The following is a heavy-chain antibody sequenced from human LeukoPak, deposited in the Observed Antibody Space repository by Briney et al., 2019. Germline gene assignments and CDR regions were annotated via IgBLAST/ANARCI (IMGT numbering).Heavy chain of an antibody. CDR3: ARGLRYFDWLAENHYFDY. D-gene: IGHD3-9*01. J-gene: IGHJ4*02. Sequence: GASVKVSCKASVYTFTGYYMHWVRQAPGQGRGWRGWINPNSGGTNYAQKFQGRVTMTRDTSISTAYMVLSRLRSDDTAVYYCARGLRYFDWLAENHYFDYWGQGTLVTVSS. CDR1: VYTFTGYY. CDR2: INPNSGGT. V-gene: IGHV1-2*02.